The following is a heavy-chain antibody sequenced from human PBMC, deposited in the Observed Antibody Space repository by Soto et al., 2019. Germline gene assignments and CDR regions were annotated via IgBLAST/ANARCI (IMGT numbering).Heavy chain of an antibody. CDR3: ARGTHRLEYSSAPGAFDI. Sequence: SVKVSCKASGGTFSSYAISWVRQAPGQGLEWMGGIIPIFGTANYAQKFQDRVTITADESTSTAYMELGSLRSEDTAVYYCARGTHRLEYSSAPGAFDIWGQGTMVTVSS. CDR1: GGTFSSYA. CDR2: IIPIFGTA. D-gene: IGHD6-6*01. J-gene: IGHJ3*02. V-gene: IGHV1-69*13.